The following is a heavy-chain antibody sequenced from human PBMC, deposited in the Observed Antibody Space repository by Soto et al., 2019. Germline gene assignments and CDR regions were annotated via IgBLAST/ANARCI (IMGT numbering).Heavy chain of an antibody. CDR2: IYYSGST. V-gene: IGHV4-30-4*01. Sequence: QVQLQESGPGLVKPSQTLSLTCTVSGGSISSGDYYWSWIRQPPGKGLEWIGYIYYSGSTYYNPSLKSRVXXXVXPAKNQFSLKLSSVTAADTAVYYCARGRPDGSRLAPWGQGTLVTVSS. D-gene: IGHD6-13*01. CDR1: GGSISSGDYY. J-gene: IGHJ5*02. CDR3: ARGRPDGSRLAP.